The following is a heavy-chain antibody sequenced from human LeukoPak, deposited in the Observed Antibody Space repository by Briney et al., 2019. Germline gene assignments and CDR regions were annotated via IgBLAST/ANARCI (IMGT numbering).Heavy chain of an antibody. V-gene: IGHV3-23*01. J-gene: IGHJ4*02. D-gene: IGHD1-20*01. CDR1: GFTFSSYA. CDR3: ANNWNLDY. Sequence: GGSLRLSCAASGFTFSSYAMSWVRQAPGKGLEWVSSISSSGGSTYYADSVKGRFTISRDNSKNTLHLQMNSLRVEDTALYYCANNWNLDYWGQGTLVTVSS. CDR2: ISSSGGST.